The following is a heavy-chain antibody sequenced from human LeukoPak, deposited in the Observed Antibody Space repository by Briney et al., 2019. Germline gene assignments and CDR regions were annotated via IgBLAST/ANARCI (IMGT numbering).Heavy chain of an antibody. CDR2: INHSGST. Sequence: PSETLSLTCAVYGGSFSGYYWSWIRQPPGKGLEWIGEINHSGSTNYNPSLKSRVTISVDTSKNQFSLQLNSVTPEDTAVYYCAREYCSSTSCYYFDYWGQGTLVTVSS. V-gene: IGHV4-34*01. D-gene: IGHD2-2*01. CDR1: GGSFSGYY. CDR3: AREYCSSTSCYYFDY. J-gene: IGHJ4*02.